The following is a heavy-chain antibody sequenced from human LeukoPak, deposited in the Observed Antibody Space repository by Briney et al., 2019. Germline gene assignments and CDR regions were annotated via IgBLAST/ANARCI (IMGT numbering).Heavy chain of an antibody. Sequence: SETLSLTCTVSGGSISSYYWIWIRQPPGKGLEWIGYIYYSGSTNYNPSLKSRVTISVDMSKNQFSLKLSSVTAADTAVYYCARDTPLDAFDIWGQGTLVTVSS. J-gene: IGHJ3*02. CDR2: IYYSGST. V-gene: IGHV4-59*01. CDR1: GGSISSYY. CDR3: ARDTPLDAFDI.